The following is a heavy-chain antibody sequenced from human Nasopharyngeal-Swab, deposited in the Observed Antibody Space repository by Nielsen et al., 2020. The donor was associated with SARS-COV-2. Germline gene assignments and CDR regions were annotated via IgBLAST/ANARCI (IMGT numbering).Heavy chain of an antibody. V-gene: IGHV4-59*08. D-gene: IGHD3-10*01. CDR3: ARLWGSNDYYGSGSYYAFDI. Sequence: SETLSLTCAVYGGSISSYYWSWIRQPPGKGLEWIGYIYYSGSTNYNPSLKSRVTISVGTSKNQFSLKLSSVTAADTAVYYCARLWGSNDYYGSGSYYAFDIWGQGTMVTVSS. CDR2: IYYSGST. J-gene: IGHJ3*02. CDR1: GGSISSYY.